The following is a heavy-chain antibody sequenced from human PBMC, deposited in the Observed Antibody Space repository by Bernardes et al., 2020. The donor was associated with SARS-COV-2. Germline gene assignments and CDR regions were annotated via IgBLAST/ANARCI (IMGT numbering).Heavy chain of an antibody. CDR3: ARDTRPYYDILTGYGWFDP. CDR2: INSDGSST. Sequence: GGARRLSYEASGFTFSSYWMHWVRQAPGKGLVWVSRINSDGSSTSYADSVKGRFTISRDNAKNTLYLQMNSLRAEDTAVYYCARDTRPYYDILTGYGWFDPWGQGTLVTVSS. CDR1: GFTFSSYW. D-gene: IGHD3-9*01. J-gene: IGHJ5*02. V-gene: IGHV3-74*01.